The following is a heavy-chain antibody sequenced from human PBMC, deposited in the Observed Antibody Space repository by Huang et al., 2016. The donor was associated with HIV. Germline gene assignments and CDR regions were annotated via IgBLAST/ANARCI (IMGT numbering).Heavy chain of an antibody. V-gene: IGHV4-34*02. CDR3: ARRPTPSYYDTWSLSPVEEDFFYFNMDL. CDR2: ITPEVPL. J-gene: IGHJ6*03. D-gene: IGHD3-3*01. CDR1: GASFTTSF. Sequence: QVRLEQWGEGVVKPSDTLSLTCAVYGASFTTSFWSWIRQSPVKGLQWIGGITPEVPLNENPVVHSVVIMSVDTPKSQCPLSLRDMTAADAAIYYCARRPTPSYYDTWSLSPVEEDFFYFNMDLWGRGTPVIVSS.